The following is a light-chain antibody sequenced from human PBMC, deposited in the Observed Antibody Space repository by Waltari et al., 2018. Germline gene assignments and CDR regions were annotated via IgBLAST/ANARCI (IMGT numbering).Light chain of an antibody. J-gene: IGKJ1*01. Sequence: DIVTIQSPDSLAVSLGERATINCKSSQSVLYSSNKKNYLAWYQQKTGQPPKLLIYWASTRESGVPDRFSGGGAGSDFTLTISSLQAEDVAVYYCQQYYTTPWTFGQGTKVEIK. CDR3: QQYYTTPWT. CDR2: WAS. CDR1: QSVLYSSNKKNY. V-gene: IGKV4-1*01.